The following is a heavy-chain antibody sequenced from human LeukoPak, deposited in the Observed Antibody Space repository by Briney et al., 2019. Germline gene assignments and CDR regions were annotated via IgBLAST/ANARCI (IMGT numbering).Heavy chain of an antibody. CDR2: IKQDGSEK. Sequence: PGGSLRLSYVASGFTFSSYWMSWVRQAPGKGLEWVANIKQDGSEKYYVDSVKGRFTISRDNAKNSLYLQMNSLRAEDTAVYYCARSRGWPPYYFDYWGQGTLVTVSS. CDR3: ARSRGWPPYYFDY. J-gene: IGHJ4*02. D-gene: IGHD6-19*01. CDR1: GFTFSSYW. V-gene: IGHV3-7*01.